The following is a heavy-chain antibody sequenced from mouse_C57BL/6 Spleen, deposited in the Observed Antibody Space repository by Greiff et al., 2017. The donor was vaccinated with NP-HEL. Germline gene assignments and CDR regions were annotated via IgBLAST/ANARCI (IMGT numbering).Heavy chain of an antibody. CDR1: GYTFTDYN. V-gene: IGHV1-18*01. J-gene: IGHJ1*03. Sequence: EVQLQQSGPELVKPGASVKIPCKASGYTFTDYNMDWVKQSHGKSLEWIGDINPNNGGTIYNQKFKGKATLTVDNSTSTAYMELSSLTSEDTAVYYCARRGYYCNSGWYFDVWGTGTTVTVSS. CDR2: INPNNGGT. D-gene: IGHD2-1*01. CDR3: ARRGYYCNSGWYFDV.